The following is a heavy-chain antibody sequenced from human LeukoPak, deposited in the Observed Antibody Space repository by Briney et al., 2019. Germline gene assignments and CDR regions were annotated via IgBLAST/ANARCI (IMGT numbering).Heavy chain of an antibody. D-gene: IGHD3-3*01. CDR2: IYTSGST. CDR3: ARDSVYVYDFWSGYPTNWFDP. J-gene: IGHJ5*02. Sequence: SQTLSLTCTVSGGSISSGIYYWSWIRQPAGKGLEWVGRIYTSGSTNYNPSLKSPVTISVDTSKNQFSLKLSSVTAADTAVYYCARDSVYVYDFWSGYPTNWFDPWGQGTLVTVSS. V-gene: IGHV4-61*02. CDR1: GGSISSGIYY.